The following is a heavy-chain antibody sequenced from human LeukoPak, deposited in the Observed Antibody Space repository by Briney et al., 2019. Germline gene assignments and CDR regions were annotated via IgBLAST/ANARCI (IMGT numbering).Heavy chain of an antibody. Sequence: GGSLRPSCAASGFTFSSYEMNWVRQAPGKGLEWVSYISSSGSTIYYADSVKGRFTISRDNAKNSLYLQMNSLRAEDTAVYYCAREQWLAFDYWGQGTLVTVSS. CDR3: AREQWLAFDY. J-gene: IGHJ4*02. CDR2: ISSSGSTI. CDR1: GFTFSSYE. V-gene: IGHV3-48*03. D-gene: IGHD6-19*01.